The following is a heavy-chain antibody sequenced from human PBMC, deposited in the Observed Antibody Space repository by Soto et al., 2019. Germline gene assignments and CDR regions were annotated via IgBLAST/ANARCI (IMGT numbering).Heavy chain of an antibody. D-gene: IGHD1-26*01. V-gene: IGHV3-30*18. Sequence: QVQLVESGGGVVQPGRSLSLSCAASGFTFNRFAMHWVRRAPGKGLEWVAVISYDGSDKYYADSVKGRFTISRDNSKNTLSLEVNSLRGEDTAVYYCAKDLEWELPSIPDYWGQGTLVSVSS. CDR3: AKDLEWELPSIPDY. CDR2: ISYDGSDK. J-gene: IGHJ4*02. CDR1: GFTFNRFA.